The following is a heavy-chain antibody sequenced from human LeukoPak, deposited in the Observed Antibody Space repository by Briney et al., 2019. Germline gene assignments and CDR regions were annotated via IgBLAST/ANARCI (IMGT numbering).Heavy chain of an antibody. V-gene: IGHV4-4*07. J-gene: IGHJ4*02. CDR2: IYSSGST. Sequence: PSETLSLTCTVSGDSINTYSSYYWSWIRQPAGKGLEWIGRIYSSGSTNYNPSLKSRVTMSVDTSKNQFSLKLSSVTAADTAVYYCARVSGPWFGEPPKIRYYFDYWGQGTLVTVSS. D-gene: IGHD3-10*01. CDR1: GDSINTYSSYY. CDR3: ARVSGPWFGEPPKIRYYFDY.